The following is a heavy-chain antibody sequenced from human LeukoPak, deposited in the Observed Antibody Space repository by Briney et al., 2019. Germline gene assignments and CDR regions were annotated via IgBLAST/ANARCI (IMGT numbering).Heavy chain of an antibody. J-gene: IGHJ5*02. CDR1: GGSISGNY. CDR2: IHSSGYT. CDR3: TKRQGPTSGSYDYFDP. D-gene: IGHD1-26*01. V-gene: IGHV4-4*09. Sequence: NPSETLSLTCTVSGGSISGNYWSWIRQPPGQGLEWIAYIHSSGYTNYSPSLKSRVTISVDTSNNQFSLKVTSVTAADTAMYYCTKRQGPTSGSYDYFDPWGQGALVTVSS.